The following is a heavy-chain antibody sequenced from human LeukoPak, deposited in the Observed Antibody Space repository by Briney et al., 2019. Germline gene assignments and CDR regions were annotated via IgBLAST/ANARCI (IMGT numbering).Heavy chain of an antibody. Sequence: GESLQISCQGSGYSFTSYWIGWVRQLPGKGLEWMGIIYPGDSDTRYSPSFQGQVTISADKSISTAYLQWSSLKASDTAMYYCARKEGGYGSKHSYYYYYYGMDVWGQGTTVTVSS. CDR2: IYPGDSDT. J-gene: IGHJ6*02. V-gene: IGHV5-51*01. CDR3: ARKEGGYGSKHSYYYYYYGMDV. D-gene: IGHD5-12*01. CDR1: GYSFTSYW.